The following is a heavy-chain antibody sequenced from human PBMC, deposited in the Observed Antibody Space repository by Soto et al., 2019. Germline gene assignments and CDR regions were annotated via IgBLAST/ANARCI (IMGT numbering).Heavy chain of an antibody. V-gene: IGHV4-4*07. J-gene: IGHJ2*01. Sequence: SETLSLTCTVSGGSISSYSWSWIRQPAGKGLEWIGRIYTSGSTNCNPSLKSRVTMSVDTSKNQFSLKLSSVTAADTAVYYCASQLAPYWYVDLWGRGTLVTVSS. CDR1: GGSISSYS. CDR2: IYTSGST. D-gene: IGHD6-13*01. CDR3: ASQLAPYWYVDL.